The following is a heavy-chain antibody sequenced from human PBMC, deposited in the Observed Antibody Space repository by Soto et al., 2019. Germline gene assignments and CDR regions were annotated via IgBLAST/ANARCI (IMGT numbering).Heavy chain of an antibody. CDR1: GVSISSGGYY. J-gene: IGHJ4*02. CDR2: IYDNDST. CDR3: ARHHMAAPDMDFDY. D-gene: IGHD6-19*01. V-gene: IGHV4-31*03. Sequence: QVQLQESGPGVVKPSQTLSLTCTVSGVSISSGGYYWSWFRQHPGKGLEWIGYIYDNDSTYYNPSLKRRVTMSVDTSRNQISLKLSSVTAADTAVYYCARHHMAAPDMDFDYWGQGTLVTASA.